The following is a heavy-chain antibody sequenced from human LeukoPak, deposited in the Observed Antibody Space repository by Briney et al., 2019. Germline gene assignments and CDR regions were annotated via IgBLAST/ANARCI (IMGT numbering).Heavy chain of an antibody. Sequence: GGSLRLSCTASGPTFKDYGMNWVRHAPGKGLEWVSGINWNGGSKEYADFVKGRFTFSKDKDNKSLYLHMNGLRVEDTAFYYCARDYYGRLDFWGQGTLVTVSS. CDR1: GPTFKDYG. D-gene: IGHD3-10*01. CDR3: ARDYYGRLDF. CDR2: INWNGGSK. V-gene: IGHV3-20*04. J-gene: IGHJ4*02.